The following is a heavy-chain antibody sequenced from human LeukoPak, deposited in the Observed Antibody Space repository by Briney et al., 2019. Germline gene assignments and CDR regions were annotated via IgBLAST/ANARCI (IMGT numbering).Heavy chain of an antibody. CDR1: GGSFSGYY. CDR3: ARGHSGIPIDY. J-gene: IGHJ4*02. V-gene: IGHV4-34*01. Sequence: SETLSLTCAVYGGSFSGYYWSWIRQPPGKGLEWIGEINHSGSTNYNPSLKSRVTISVDTSENQFSLKLSSVTAADTAVYYCARGHSGIPIDYWGQGTLVTVSS. D-gene: IGHD3-10*01. CDR2: INHSGST.